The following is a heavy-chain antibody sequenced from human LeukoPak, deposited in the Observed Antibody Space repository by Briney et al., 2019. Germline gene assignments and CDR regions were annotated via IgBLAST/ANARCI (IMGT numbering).Heavy chain of an antibody. CDR2: MNPNSGNT. Sequence: ASVKVSCKASGYTFTSYDINWVRQATGQGLEWMGWMNPNSGNTGYAQKFQGRVTMTRNTSISTAYMELSSLRSEDTAVYYCARDHGTTVTSYYYYYMDVWGKGTTVTVSS. V-gene: IGHV1-8*01. D-gene: IGHD4-17*01. CDR3: ARDHGTTVTSYYYYYMDV. J-gene: IGHJ6*03. CDR1: GYTFTSYD.